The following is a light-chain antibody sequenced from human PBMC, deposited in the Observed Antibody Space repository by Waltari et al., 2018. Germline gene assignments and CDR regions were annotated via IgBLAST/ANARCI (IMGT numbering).Light chain of an antibody. J-gene: IGLJ3*02. CDR1: KSNIGNNS. Sequence: QSVLTQPPSTSATPGQRVTISCSGSKSNIGNNSVYWYQQVPGMAPKLIIYKNSHRPSGVPVLFSGSKSGTSASLAISGLRAEDEATYHCAAWDDGWSGPWVFGGGTRVTVL. V-gene: IGLV1-47*01. CDR3: AAWDDGWSGPWV. CDR2: KNS.